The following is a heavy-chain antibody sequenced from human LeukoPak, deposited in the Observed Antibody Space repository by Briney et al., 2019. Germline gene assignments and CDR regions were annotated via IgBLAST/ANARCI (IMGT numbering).Heavy chain of an antibody. CDR1: GYSISNGYY. CDR3: ARMFCGNGCYFDY. CDR2: IFHSGHT. V-gene: IGHV4-38-2*01. Sequence: PSETLPLTCAVFGYSISNGYYWGWIRQPPQKGLEWIGSIFHSGHTYNNPSLKSRVTMSVDTSKNQFSLKLSSVSAADTALYYCARMFCGNGCYFDYWGQGILLTVSS. J-gene: IGHJ4*02. D-gene: IGHD1-26*01.